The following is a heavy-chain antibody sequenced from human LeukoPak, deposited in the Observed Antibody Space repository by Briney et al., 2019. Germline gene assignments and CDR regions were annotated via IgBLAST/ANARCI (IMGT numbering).Heavy chain of an antibody. Sequence: GGSLRLSCVACGFTFKNYVMNWVRQAPGKGLEWLATIYGSGVSISYADSVKGRFTICRDNSNNTLYLQMNRLRAEDTAMYYCAKDLGWELPAEAYWGQGILVTVSS. CDR3: AKDLGWELPAEAY. D-gene: IGHD1-26*01. CDR2: IYGSGVSI. CDR1: GFTFKNYV. J-gene: IGHJ4*02. V-gene: IGHV3-23*01.